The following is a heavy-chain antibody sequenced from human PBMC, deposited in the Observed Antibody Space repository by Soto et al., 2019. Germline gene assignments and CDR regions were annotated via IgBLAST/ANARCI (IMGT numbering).Heavy chain of an antibody. Sequence: QLQLQESGPGLVKPSETLSLTCTVSGGSISSSSYYWGWIRQPPGKGLEWIGSIYYSGSTYYNPYLKSRVTISVDTSKNQFSLELSSVTAADTAVYYCARHPPYYYDRSGDAFDIWGQGTMVTVSS. CDR2: IYYSGST. CDR3: ARHPPYYYDRSGDAFDI. V-gene: IGHV4-39*01. CDR1: GGSISSSSYY. J-gene: IGHJ3*02. D-gene: IGHD3-22*01.